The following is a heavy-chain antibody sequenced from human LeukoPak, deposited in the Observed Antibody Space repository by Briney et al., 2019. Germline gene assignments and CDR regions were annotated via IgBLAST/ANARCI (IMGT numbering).Heavy chain of an antibody. V-gene: IGHV3-13*01. J-gene: IGHJ6*03. CDR3: ARGPPRGKYYYMDV. Sequence: GGSLRLSCAASGFTFSSFDMHWVRQPTGQGLEWVSTIGTASDTYYPGSVEGRSTLSRDNAKNSLYLQMNSLTAGDTAVYYCARGPPRGKYYYMDVWGKGTMVTVSS. CDR1: GFTFSSFD. D-gene: IGHD1-1*01. CDR2: IGTASDT.